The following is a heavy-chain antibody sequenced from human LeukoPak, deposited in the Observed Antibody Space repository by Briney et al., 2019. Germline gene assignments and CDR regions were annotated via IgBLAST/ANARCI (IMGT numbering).Heavy chain of an antibody. Sequence: SAHTLSNTTQTLTPSSAFSWFSLSTRGAGAGWIPRRPGKALAWPALIYSDDDTRYTPSLKNRLTSTKDTSKNQVVLTMTNMDPVETATYYWARRFLLIETSGFDYWGQGTLVTVSS. V-gene: IGHV2-5*02. J-gene: IGHJ4*02. CDR1: WFSLSTRGAG. CDR2: IYSDDDT. D-gene: IGHD2/OR15-2a*01. CDR3: ARRFLLIETSGFDY.